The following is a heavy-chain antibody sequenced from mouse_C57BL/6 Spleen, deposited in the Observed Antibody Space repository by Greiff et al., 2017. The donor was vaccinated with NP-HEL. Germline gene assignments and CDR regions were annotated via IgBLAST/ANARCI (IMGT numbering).Heavy chain of an antibody. CDR2: INPNNGGT. CDR3: ARDDLVAWFAY. CDR1: GYTFTDYY. D-gene: IGHD1-3*01. Sequence: VQLQQSGPELVKPGASVKISCKASGYTFTDYYMNWVKQSHGKSLEWIGDINPNNGGTSYNQKFKGKATLTVDKSSSTAYMELRSLTSEDSAVYYCARDDLVAWFAYWGQGTLVTVSA. J-gene: IGHJ3*01. V-gene: IGHV1-26*01.